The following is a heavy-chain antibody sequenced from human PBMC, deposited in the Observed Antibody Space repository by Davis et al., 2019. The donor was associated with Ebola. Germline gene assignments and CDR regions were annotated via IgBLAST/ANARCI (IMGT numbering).Heavy chain of an antibody. J-gene: IGHJ4*02. V-gene: IGHV5-51*01. CDR2: IYPHDSDT. CDR1: GYNFPTYW. D-gene: IGHD3-9*01. Sequence: PGGSLRLSCQGSGYNFPTYWIAWVRQMPGKGLECMGIIYPHDSDTRYSPSFQGRVTISADKSTNTAYLQWSSLEASDTAMYYCTRLLTTISPLDRWGQGTLVTVSS. CDR3: TRLLTTISPLDR.